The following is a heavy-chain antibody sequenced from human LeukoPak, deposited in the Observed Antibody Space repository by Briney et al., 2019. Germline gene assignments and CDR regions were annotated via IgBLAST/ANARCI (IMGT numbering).Heavy chain of an antibody. J-gene: IGHJ5*02. CDR3: AREKRYYDILTGWGWFDP. V-gene: IGHV1-46*01. CDR1: GYTFTSYY. Sequence: ASVKVSCKASGYTFTSYYMHWVRQAPGQGLEWMGIINPSSGSTSYAQKFQGRVTMTRDTSTSTVYMELSSLRSEDTAVYYCAREKRYYDILTGWGWFDPWGQGTLVTVSS. CDR2: INPSSGST. D-gene: IGHD3-9*01.